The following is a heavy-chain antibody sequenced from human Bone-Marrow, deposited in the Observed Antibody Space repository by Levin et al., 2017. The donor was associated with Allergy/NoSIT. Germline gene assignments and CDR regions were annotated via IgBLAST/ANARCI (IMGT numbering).Heavy chain of an antibody. J-gene: IGHJ4*02. V-gene: IGHV3-30-3*01. CDR2: ISYDGSNK. CDR3: ASAEQHLGFDY. D-gene: IGHD1-26*01. CDR1: GFTFIGYA. Sequence: GGSLRLSCAASGFTFIGYAMHWVRQAPGKGLEWVAIISYDGSNKYYADSVKGRFTISRDNSKNTLYLQMNSLRAEDTAVYYCASAEQHLGFDYWGQGTLVTVSS.